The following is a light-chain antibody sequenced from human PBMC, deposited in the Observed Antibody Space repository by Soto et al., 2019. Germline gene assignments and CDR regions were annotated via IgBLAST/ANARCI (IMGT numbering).Light chain of an antibody. CDR1: QTISTY. CDR3: QQSYRVPPS. J-gene: IGKJ4*01. V-gene: IGKV1-39*01. Sequence: DIQMTQSPSSLSASVGDSVTISCRASQTISTYLTWYQKKPGKAPTLLIYAASTLQRGIPSRFSGGGSGTDFTLTINTLQFEDFATYDCQQSYRVPPSFGGGTRVDIK. CDR2: AAS.